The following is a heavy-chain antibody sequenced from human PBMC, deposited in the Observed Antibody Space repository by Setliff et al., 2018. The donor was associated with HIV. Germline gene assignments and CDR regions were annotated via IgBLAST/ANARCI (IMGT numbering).Heavy chain of an antibody. Sequence: GASVKVSCKASGYTFTGYYMHWVRQAPGQGLGWMGWINPNTGGTNYAQKFQGWVTMTRDTSISTAYMEVSRLRPDDTAVYYCARGATITYYFDYWGQGTLVTVSS. D-gene: IGHD5-12*01. CDR2: INPNTGGT. V-gene: IGHV1-2*04. CDR1: GYTFTGYY. CDR3: ARGATITYYFDY. J-gene: IGHJ4*02.